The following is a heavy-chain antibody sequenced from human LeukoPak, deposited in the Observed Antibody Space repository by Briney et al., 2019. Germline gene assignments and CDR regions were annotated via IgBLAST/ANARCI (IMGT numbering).Heavy chain of an antibody. J-gene: IGHJ4*02. CDR2: IVVGSGNT. D-gene: IGHD6-13*01. V-gene: IGHV1-58*02. CDR3: AAVRGAAAGDFDY. CDR1: GFTFTSSA. Sequence: SVKVSCKASGFTFTSSAMQCVRQARGQRREWIGWIVVGSGNTNYAQKFQERVTITRNMSTSTAYMELSSLRSEDTAVYYCAAVRGAAAGDFDYWGQGTLVSVSS.